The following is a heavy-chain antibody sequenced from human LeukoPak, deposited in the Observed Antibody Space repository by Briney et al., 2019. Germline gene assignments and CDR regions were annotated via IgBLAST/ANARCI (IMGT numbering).Heavy chain of an antibody. CDR2: IAYSGST. D-gene: IGHD6-13*01. Sequence: PSETLSLTCIVSAGSISRGGYYWGWIRQPPGKGLEWIGTIAYSGSTWYNPSLRSRVTISVDTPKNQFSLKLTSVTAADTAVYYCASDLIAAGGSTLGSWGQGTLVTVSS. J-gene: IGHJ5*02. V-gene: IGHV4-39*01. CDR3: ASDLIAAGGSTLGS. CDR1: AGSISRGGYY.